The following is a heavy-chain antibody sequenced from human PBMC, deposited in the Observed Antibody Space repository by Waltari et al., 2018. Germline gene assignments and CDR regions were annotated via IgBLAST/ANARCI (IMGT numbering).Heavy chain of an antibody. CDR1: GGSISSGSYY. J-gene: IGHJ4*02. CDR3: ARIVVVPAAPSRFPNYLFDY. D-gene: IGHD2-2*01. CDR2: FYYSGST. V-gene: IGHV4-39*07. Sequence: QLQLQESGPGLVKPSETLTLTCTVSGGSISSGSYYWDWIRQPPGKGLQWIGSFYYSGSTYYNPSLKSRISISVDTSKNQFSLKLSSVTAADTAVYYCARIVVVPAAPSRFPNYLFDYWGQGTLVTVSS.